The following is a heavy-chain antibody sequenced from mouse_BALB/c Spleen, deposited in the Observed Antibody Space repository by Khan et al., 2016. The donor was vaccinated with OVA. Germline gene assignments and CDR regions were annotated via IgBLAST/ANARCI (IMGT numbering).Heavy chain of an antibody. Sequence: EVELVESGPELMKPGASVKISCKASGYSFTSYYIHWVMQSRGQSLEWIGYVDPFSAVTTYNQKFKGKATLTVDKSSSTAYIHLSNLTSEDSAVYYRTRHGYVAWFTYWGQGTLVTVSA. V-gene: IGHV1-31*01. J-gene: IGHJ3*01. CDR1: GYSFTSYY. CDR3: TRHGYVAWFTY. D-gene: IGHD2-2*01. CDR2: VDPFSAVT.